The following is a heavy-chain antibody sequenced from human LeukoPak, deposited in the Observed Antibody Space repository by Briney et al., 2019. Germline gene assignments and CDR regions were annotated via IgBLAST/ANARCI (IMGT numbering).Heavy chain of an antibody. Sequence: SVKVSFKASGGTFSSYTISWVRQAPGQGLEWMGRIIPILGIANYAQKFQGRVTITVDKSTSTAYMELSSLRSEDTAVYYCAGDDGDYYFDYWGQGTLVTVSS. V-gene: IGHV1-69*04. CDR1: GGTFSSYT. D-gene: IGHD4-17*01. CDR2: IIPILGIA. CDR3: AGDDGDYYFDY. J-gene: IGHJ4*02.